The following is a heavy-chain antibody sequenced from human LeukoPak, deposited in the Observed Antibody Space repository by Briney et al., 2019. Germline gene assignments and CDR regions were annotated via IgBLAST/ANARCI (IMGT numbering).Heavy chain of an antibody. CDR1: GFTFRNYA. CDR2: VDGGGST. J-gene: IGHJ5*02. V-gene: IGHV3-23*01. CDR3: ARDVRLGLGTYHQT. D-gene: IGHD3-16*01. Sequence: PGGSLRLSCAASGFTFRNYAMSWVRQAPGKALGWVSRVDGGGSTSYADSVRGRFSISRDSSKSTLYLQMGSLRGEDTAAYYCARDVRLGLGTYHQTWGQGIPVTVSS.